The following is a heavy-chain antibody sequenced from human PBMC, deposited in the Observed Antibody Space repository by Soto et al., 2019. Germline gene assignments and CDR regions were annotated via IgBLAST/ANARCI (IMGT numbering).Heavy chain of an antibody. CDR2: IIPIFGTA. J-gene: IGHJ4*02. Sequence: SVKVSCKASGGTFSSYAISWVRQAPGQGLEWMGGIIPIFGTANYAQKFQGRVTITADESTSTAYMELSSLRSEDTAVYYCARGDFVEMATISGFDYWGQGTLVTVSS. CDR3: ARGDFVEMATISGFDY. V-gene: IGHV1-69*13. CDR1: GGTFSSYA. D-gene: IGHD5-12*01.